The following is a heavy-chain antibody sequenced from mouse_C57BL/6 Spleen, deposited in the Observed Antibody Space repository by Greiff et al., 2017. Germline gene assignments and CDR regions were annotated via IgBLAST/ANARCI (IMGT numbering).Heavy chain of an antibody. CDR3: ARGDGHWYFDV. V-gene: IGHV1-81*01. J-gene: IGHJ1*03. CDR1: GYTFTSYG. D-gene: IGHD2-3*01. CDR2: IYPRSGNT. Sequence: QVQLKESGAELARPGASVKLSCKASGYTFTSYGISWVKQRTGQGLEWIGEIYPRSGNTYYNEKFKGKATLTADKSSSTAYMELRSLTSEDSAVYFCARGDGHWYFDVWGTGTTVTVSS.